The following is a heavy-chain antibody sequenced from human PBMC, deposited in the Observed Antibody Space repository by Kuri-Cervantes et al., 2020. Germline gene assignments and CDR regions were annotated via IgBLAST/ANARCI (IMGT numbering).Heavy chain of an antibody. CDR1: GFTFSSYS. CDR2: ISSSSSYI. CDR3: TTVLR. Sequence: GESLKISCAASGFTFSSYSMNWVRQAPGKGLEWVSSISSSSSYIYYADSVKGRFTISRDNAKNSLYLQMNSLKTEDTAVYYCTTVLRWGQGTLVTVSS. J-gene: IGHJ4*02. V-gene: IGHV3-21*03. D-gene: IGHD3-16*01.